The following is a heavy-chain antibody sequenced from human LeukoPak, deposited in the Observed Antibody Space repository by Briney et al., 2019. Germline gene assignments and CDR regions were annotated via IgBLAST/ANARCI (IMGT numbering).Heavy chain of an antibody. D-gene: IGHD6-13*01. CDR2: IYYSATSYYSGTS. J-gene: IGHJ5*02. Sequence: PSETLSLTCTVSGGSISSSDDYSGWIRQPPGKGLEWIGTIYYSATSYYSGTSYFNPSLKSRVTISVDTPKNQFSLKLSSVTAADTALYYCARQEGSTCEYNRLDPWGQGTLVTVSS. CDR3: ARQEGSTCEYNRLDP. CDR1: GGSISSSDDY. V-gene: IGHV4-39*01.